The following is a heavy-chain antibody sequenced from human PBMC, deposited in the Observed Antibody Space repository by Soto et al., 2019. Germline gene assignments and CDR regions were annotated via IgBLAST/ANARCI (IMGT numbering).Heavy chain of an antibody. V-gene: IGHV5-51*01. CDR2: IYPGDSDT. CDR1: GYSFTSYC. D-gene: IGHD3-10*01. CDR3: AGGGVRGVITRTRDYYGMDV. Sequence: GESLKISCEGSGYSFTSYCIGWVRQMPGKGLEWMGIIYPGDSDTRYSPSFQGQVTISADKSISTAYLQWSSLRASDTAMYYCAGGGVRGVITRTRDYYGMDVWGQGTTVTVSS. J-gene: IGHJ6*02.